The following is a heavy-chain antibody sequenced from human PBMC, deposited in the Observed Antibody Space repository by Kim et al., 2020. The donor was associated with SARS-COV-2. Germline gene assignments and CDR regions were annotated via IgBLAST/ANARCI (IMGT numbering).Heavy chain of an antibody. D-gene: IGHD3-9*01. J-gene: IGHJ3*02. CDR2: IYHSGST. V-gene: IGHV4-4*02. CDR1: GGSISSSNW. Sequence: SETLSLTCAVSGGSISSSNWWSWVRQPPGKGLEWIGEIYHSGSTNYNPSLKSRVTISVDKSKNQFSLKLSSVTAADTAVYYCARVLRYFDWYGSFDIWGQGTMVTVSS. CDR3: ARVLRYFDWYGSFDI.